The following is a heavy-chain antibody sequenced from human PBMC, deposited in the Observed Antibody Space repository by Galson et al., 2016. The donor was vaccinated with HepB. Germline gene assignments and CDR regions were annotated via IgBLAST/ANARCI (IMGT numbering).Heavy chain of an antibody. CDR3: ARPKYYYGSGYYFEH. CDR2: INHIGTT. Sequence: SETLSLTCAVSGGSISSSVWWSWVRQPPGKGLEWIGEINHIGTTNCNPSLKSRVTISVDESKNQFSLTLSSVTAADTAVYHCARPKYYYGSGYYFEHWSQGTLVTVSS. V-gene: IGHV4-4*02. J-gene: IGHJ4*02. D-gene: IGHD3-10*01. CDR1: GGSISSSVW.